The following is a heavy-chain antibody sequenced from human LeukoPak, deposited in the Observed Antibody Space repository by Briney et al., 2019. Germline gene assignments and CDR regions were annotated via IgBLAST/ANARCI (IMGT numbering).Heavy chain of an antibody. V-gene: IGHV4-31*03. CDR2: IYYSGST. CDR1: GGSISSGGYS. J-gene: IGHJ5*02. D-gene: IGHD6-13*01. CDR3: ARIIAAAGTS. Sequence: PSETLSLTCTVSGGSISSGGYSWSWIRQHPGKGLEWIGYIYYSGSTYYNPSLKSRVTISVDTSKNQFSLKLSSVTAADTAVYYCARIIAAAGTSWGQGTLVTVSS.